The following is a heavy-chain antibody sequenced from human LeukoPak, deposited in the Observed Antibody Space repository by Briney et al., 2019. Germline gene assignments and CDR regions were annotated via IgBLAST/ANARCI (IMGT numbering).Heavy chain of an antibody. CDR3: ARETCSGGSCYNFDY. CDR2: IYYSGST. Sequence: SETLSLTCTVSGGSISSYYWSWIRQPPGKGLEWTGYIYYSGSTNYNPSLKSRVTISVDTSKNQFSLKLSSVTAADTAVYYCARETCSGGSCYNFDYWGQGTLVTVSS. J-gene: IGHJ4*02. D-gene: IGHD2-15*01. V-gene: IGHV4-59*01. CDR1: GGSISSYY.